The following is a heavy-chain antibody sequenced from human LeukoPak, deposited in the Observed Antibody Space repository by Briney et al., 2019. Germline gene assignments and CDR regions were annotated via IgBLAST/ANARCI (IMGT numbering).Heavy chain of an antibody. CDR3: ARDQEGFDY. J-gene: IGHJ4*02. CDR1: GYAFTSYH. Sequence: ASVKVSCKASGYAFTSYHIHWIRQAPGQGLGWMGIIIPSSGSTSYAQKFQGRVTVTRDTSTSTVHMELSGLRSEDTAVYYCARDQEGFDYWGQGTLVTVSS. CDR2: IIPSSGST. V-gene: IGHV1-46*01.